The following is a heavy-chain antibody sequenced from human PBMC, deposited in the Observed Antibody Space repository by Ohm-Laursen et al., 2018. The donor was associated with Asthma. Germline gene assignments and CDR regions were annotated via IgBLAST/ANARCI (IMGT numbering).Heavy chain of an antibody. CDR1: GFTFSSYS. J-gene: IGHJ2*01. D-gene: IGHD6-6*01. V-gene: IGHV3-48*01. Sequence: GSLRLSCAAFGFTFSSYSMNWVRQAPGKGLEWVSYITSYGSTTYYADSVKGRFTISRDNSKNTLYLQMNSLRAEDTAVYYCAKDHFLISIADWYFDLWGRGTLVTVSS. CDR3: AKDHFLISIADWYFDL. CDR2: ITSYGSTT.